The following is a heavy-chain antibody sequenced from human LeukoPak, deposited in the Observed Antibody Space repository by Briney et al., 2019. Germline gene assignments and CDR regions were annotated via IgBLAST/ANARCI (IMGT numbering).Heavy chain of an antibody. CDR1: GFTFSNYA. Sequence: SGGSLRLSCAASGFTFSNYAMNWVRQAPGEGLEWVSAINGRGGSTFYADSVKGRFTISRDNSKNTLYLQMNTLRAEDTAVYYCAKTDPADWYYFDYWGQGTLVTVSS. CDR3: AKTDPADWYYFDY. V-gene: IGHV3-23*01. CDR2: INGRGGST. J-gene: IGHJ4*02. D-gene: IGHD3-9*01.